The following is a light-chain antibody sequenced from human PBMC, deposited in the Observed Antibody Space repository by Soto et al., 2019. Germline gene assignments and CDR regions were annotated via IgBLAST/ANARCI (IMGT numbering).Light chain of an antibody. Sequence: QSALTQPASVSGSPGQSITISCTGTSNDFGNYNLVSWYQQHPGKAPKLVIFESSRRPSGISDRFSGSRSGNTASLTVSELQADDEADYYCCSYVGSSAFEFVGGTKVTVL. CDR2: ESS. CDR1: SNDFGNYNL. J-gene: IGLJ2*01. CDR3: CSYVGSSAFE. V-gene: IGLV2-23*03.